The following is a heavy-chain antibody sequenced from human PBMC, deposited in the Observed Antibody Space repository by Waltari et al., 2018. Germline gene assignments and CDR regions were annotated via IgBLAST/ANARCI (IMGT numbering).Heavy chain of an antibody. CDR2: VKNRGTD. J-gene: IGHJ4*02. CDR1: GDTISGYY. Sequence: QVQLQQWGAGLLRPSETLSLSCGVQGDTISGYYWSWIRQAPGKGLRGIGQVKNRGTDNYKPSLKNRLNISGDRSKNQIYLGLTSVTAADTGVYYCARGGGFSGHDSHYFDFWGQGDLVTVSS. CDR3: ARGGGFSGHDSHYFDF. V-gene: IGHV4-34*01. D-gene: IGHD5-12*01.